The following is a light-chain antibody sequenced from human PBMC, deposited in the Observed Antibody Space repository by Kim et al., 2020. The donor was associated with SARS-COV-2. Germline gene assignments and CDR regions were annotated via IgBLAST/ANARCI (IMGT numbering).Light chain of an antibody. CDR1: QSVRSN. Sequence: VSPGERATLSCRASQSVRSNLAWYQLKPGQPPRLLIYGASTRATGIPARFSGSGSGTEFTLTISSLQSEDLAFYYCQQNNNWPLTFGGGTKVDMK. J-gene: IGKJ4*01. CDR2: GAS. CDR3: QQNNNWPLT. V-gene: IGKV3-15*01.